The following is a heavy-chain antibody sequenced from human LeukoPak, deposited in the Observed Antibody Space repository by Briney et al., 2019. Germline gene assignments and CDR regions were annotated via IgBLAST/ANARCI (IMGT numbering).Heavy chain of an antibody. D-gene: IGHD5-18*01. CDR1: GFTFSSYG. J-gene: IGHJ4*02. V-gene: IGHV3-48*03. CDR3: ARDGPGYSFDY. CDR2: ISTSVSTI. Sequence: PGGSLRLSCAASGFTFSSYGMNWVRQAPGKGLEWVSCISTSVSTIYYAESVKGRPTTSRDNARNSLYLQMNSLRAEDTAIYYCARDGPGYSFDYWGQGTLVTVSS.